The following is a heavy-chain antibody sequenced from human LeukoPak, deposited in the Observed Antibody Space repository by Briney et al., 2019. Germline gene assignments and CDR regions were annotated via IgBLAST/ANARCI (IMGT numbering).Heavy chain of an antibody. CDR1: GFSFSTYW. V-gene: IGHV3-7*01. CDR2: IKQDGSEK. D-gene: IGHD6-13*01. J-gene: IGHJ4*02. CDR3: ATDLGSSRPNF. Sequence: GRSLRLSCAASGFSFSTYWMSWVRQAPGKGLEWVANIKQDGSEKYYVDSAKGRFTISRDNAKNSLYLQMNSLRAEDTAVYYCATDLGSSRPNFWGQGILVTVSS.